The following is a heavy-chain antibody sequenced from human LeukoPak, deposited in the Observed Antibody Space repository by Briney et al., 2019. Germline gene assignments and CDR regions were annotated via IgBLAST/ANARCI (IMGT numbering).Heavy chain of an antibody. Sequence: ASVKVSCKASGYTFTTYGFTWVRQAPGQGLEWMGWMNPNSGNTGYAQKFQGRVTMTRNTSISTAYMELSSLRSEDTAVYYCAREMFWSGYYQHDYWGQGTLVTVSS. J-gene: IGHJ4*02. CDR1: GYTFTTYG. D-gene: IGHD3-3*01. CDR2: MNPNSGNT. V-gene: IGHV1-8*02. CDR3: AREMFWSGYYQHDY.